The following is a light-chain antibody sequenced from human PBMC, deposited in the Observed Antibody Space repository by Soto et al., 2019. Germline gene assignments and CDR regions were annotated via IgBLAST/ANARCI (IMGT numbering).Light chain of an antibody. CDR1: ISDVGDYNY. CDR3: SSYAGNKDSV. J-gene: IGLJ1*01. Sequence: QSSLTQPPSASGSPGQSVTFSCTGTISDVGDYNYVSWYQQHPGKAPKLMIYEVTKRPSGVPDRFSGSKSGNTTSLTVSGLQADDEADYYCSSYAGNKDSVFGTGTKVNVL. V-gene: IGLV2-8*01. CDR2: EVT.